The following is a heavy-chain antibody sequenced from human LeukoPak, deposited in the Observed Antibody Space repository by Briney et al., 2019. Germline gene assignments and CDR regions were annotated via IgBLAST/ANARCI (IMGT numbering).Heavy chain of an antibody. V-gene: IGHV4-34*01. J-gene: IGHJ3*02. CDR1: GGSFSGYY. CDR2: INHSGST. D-gene: IGHD3-22*01. Sequence: PSETLSLTCAVYGGSFSGYYWSWIRQPPGKGLEWIGEINHSGSTNYNPSLKSRVTISVDTSKNQFSLKLSSVTAADTAVYYCARQIFPDYYDSSGYYPPHDAFDIWGQGTMVTVSS. CDR3: ARQIFPDYYDSSGYYPPHDAFDI.